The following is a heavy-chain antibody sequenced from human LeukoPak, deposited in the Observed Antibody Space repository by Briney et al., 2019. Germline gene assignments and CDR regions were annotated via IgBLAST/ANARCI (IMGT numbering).Heavy chain of an antibody. V-gene: IGHV3-21*01. CDR2: ISSSSSYI. J-gene: IGHJ6*02. Sequence: PGGSLRLSCAASGFTFSSYSMTWVRQAPGKGPEWVSSISSSSSYIYYADSVKGRFTISRDNAKNSLYLQMNSLRAEDTAVYYCARDPDYGMDVWGQGTTVTVSS. CDR3: ARDPDYGMDV. CDR1: GFTFSSYS.